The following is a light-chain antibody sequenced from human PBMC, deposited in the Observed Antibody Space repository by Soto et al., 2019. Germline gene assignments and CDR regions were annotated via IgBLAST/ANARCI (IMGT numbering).Light chain of an antibody. CDR3: QQYGNSPIT. V-gene: IGKV3-20*01. Sequence: EIVLTQSPGTLSLSPGERATLSCRASQSFSASYLAWYQQKPGQAPRLLIYDASNRATGIPDRFSGSGSGTDFTLTISRLEPEDFVVYYCQQYGNSPITFGQGTRLEIK. CDR1: QSFSASY. CDR2: DAS. J-gene: IGKJ5*01.